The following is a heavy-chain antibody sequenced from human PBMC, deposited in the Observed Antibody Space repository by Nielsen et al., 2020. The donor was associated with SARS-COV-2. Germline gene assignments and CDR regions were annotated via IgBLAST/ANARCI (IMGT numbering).Heavy chain of an antibody. CDR1: GFTFSSYS. Sequence: GESLKISCAASGFTFSSYSMNWVRPAPGKGLEWVSYISTGSKTIHYADSVKGRFTISRDNAKNSLYLQMNSLTVEDTAVYYCARRLSSGTYTPDYWGQGTLVTVSS. J-gene: IGHJ4*02. CDR2: ISTGSKTI. CDR3: ARRLSSGTYTPDY. D-gene: IGHD1-26*01. V-gene: IGHV3-48*01.